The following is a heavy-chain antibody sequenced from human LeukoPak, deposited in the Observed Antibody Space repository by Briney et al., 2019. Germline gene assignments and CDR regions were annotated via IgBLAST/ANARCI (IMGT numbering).Heavy chain of an antibody. Sequence: SETLSLTCAVYGGSFSGYYWSWIRQPPGKGLEWIGEINHSGSTNYNPSLKSRVTISVDTSKNQFSLKLSSVTAADTAVYYCARDYDSSGYPSLDVWGKGTTVTVSS. V-gene: IGHV4-34*01. CDR2: INHSGST. D-gene: IGHD3-22*01. J-gene: IGHJ6*04. CDR3: ARDYDSSGYPSLDV. CDR1: GGSFSGYY.